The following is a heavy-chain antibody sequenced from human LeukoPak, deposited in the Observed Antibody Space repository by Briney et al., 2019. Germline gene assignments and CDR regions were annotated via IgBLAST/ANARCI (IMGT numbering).Heavy chain of an antibody. J-gene: IGHJ4*02. D-gene: IGHD6-6*01. V-gene: IGHV3-23*01. CDR1: GFTFSIYA. Sequence: GGSLRLSCAASGFTFSIYAMNWVRQAPGKGLEWVSTISGSGGSTYYADSVKGRFTISRDNSKNTLYLQMNSLRAEDTALYYCAKWNPYSTSSHLPFFDYWGQGTLVTVSS. CDR2: ISGSGGST. CDR3: AKWNPYSTSSHLPFFDY.